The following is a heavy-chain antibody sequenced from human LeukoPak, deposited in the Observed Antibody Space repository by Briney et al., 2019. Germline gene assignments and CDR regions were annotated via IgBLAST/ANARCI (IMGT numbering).Heavy chain of an antibody. CDR2: ISAYNGNT. CDR1: GYTFTSYG. J-gene: IGHJ6*03. CDR3: ARQAGNYYYYYMDV. V-gene: IGHV1-18*01. Sequence: ASVKVSCKASGYTFTSYGISWVRQAPGQGLEWMGWISAYNGNTNYAQKFQGRVTITADESTSTAYMELSSLRSEDTAVYYCARQAGNYYYYYMDVWGKGTTVTVSS. D-gene: IGHD3-10*01.